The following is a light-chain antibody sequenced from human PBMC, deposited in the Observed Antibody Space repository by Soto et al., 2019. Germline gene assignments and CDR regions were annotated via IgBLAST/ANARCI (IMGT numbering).Light chain of an antibody. Sequence: ALTQPRSVSGSPGQSVTISCTGTSSDVGVYNYVSWYQQYPGKAPKIMIYDVSKRPSGVPDRFSGSKSDNTASLTISGLQAEDEADYYCCSYAGSYTFVFGIGTKVTVL. J-gene: IGLJ1*01. V-gene: IGLV2-11*01. CDR2: DVS. CDR3: CSYAGSYTFV. CDR1: SSDVGVYNY.